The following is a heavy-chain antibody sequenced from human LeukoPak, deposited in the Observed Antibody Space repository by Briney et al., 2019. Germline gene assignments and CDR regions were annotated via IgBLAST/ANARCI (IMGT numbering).Heavy chain of an antibody. V-gene: IGHV3-7*01. Sequence: GGSLRLSCAASGFIFSNYWMSWVRRAPGKGLEWVANIKQEGSEKFYVDSVKGRFTISRDNAKNSLYLQMNSLRAEDTAVYYCARAKVSDYWGQGTLVTVSS. D-gene: IGHD1-14*01. CDR2: IKQEGSEK. CDR3: ARAKVSDY. J-gene: IGHJ4*02. CDR1: GFIFSNYW.